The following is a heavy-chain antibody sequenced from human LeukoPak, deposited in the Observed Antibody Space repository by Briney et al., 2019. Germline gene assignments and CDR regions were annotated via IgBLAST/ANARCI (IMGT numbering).Heavy chain of an antibody. CDR3: ARGSTLIRGFDY. CDR2: IFYSGSA. D-gene: IGHD3-10*01. J-gene: IGHJ4*02. V-gene: IGHV4-31*03. CDR1: GGSISSGDYC. Sequence: SQTLSLTCTVSGGSISSGDYCWNWIRQHPEKSLEWIGYIFYSGSAYYNPSLKSRVTISVDTSKNQFSLKLSSVTAADTAVYYCARGSTLIRGFDYWGQGTLVTVSS.